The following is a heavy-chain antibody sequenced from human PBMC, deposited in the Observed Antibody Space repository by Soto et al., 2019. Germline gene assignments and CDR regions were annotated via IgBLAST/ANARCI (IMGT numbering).Heavy chain of an antibody. CDR2: IKSKTDVGTT. CDR1: GFTFSNAW. V-gene: IGHV3-15*01. D-gene: IGHD6-6*01. J-gene: IGHJ6*02. CDR3: TPSLDIAARQPYYYGMDV. Sequence: EVQLVESGGGLVKPGGSLRLSCAASGFTFSNAWMSWVRQAPGKGLEWVGRIKSKTDVGTTDYAAPVKGRFTISRDDAKNTLYLQMNSLKTEHTAVYYCTPSLDIAARQPYYYGMDVWGQGTTVTVSS.